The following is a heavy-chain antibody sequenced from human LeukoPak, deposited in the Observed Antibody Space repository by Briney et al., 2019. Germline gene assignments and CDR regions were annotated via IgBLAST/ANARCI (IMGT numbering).Heavy chain of an antibody. Sequence: SETLSLTCTVSGGSVSSYYWSWIRQPPGKGLEWIGYIYYSGSTNYNPSLKSRVTISVDTSKNQFSLKLSSVTAADTAVYYCARDGDSSSPAVWGQGTLVTVSS. CDR2: IYYSGST. J-gene: IGHJ4*02. D-gene: IGHD6-13*01. CDR3: ARDGDSSSPAV. V-gene: IGHV4-59*02. CDR1: GGSVSSYY.